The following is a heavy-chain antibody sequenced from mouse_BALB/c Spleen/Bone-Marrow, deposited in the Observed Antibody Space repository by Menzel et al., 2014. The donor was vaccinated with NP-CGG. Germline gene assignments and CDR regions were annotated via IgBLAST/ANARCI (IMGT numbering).Heavy chain of an antibody. CDR1: GYAFSSYW. V-gene: IGHV1-80*01. CDR2: IYPGDGDT. Sequence: LVESGAELVRPGSSVKISCKASGYAFSSYWMNWVKQRPGQGLEWIGRIYPGDGDTNYSGKFKGKATLTADESSSTAYMQLSSLTSEDSAVYFCAFGNYDFDYWGQGTTLTVSS. CDR3: AFGNYDFDY. J-gene: IGHJ2*01. D-gene: IGHD2-1*01.